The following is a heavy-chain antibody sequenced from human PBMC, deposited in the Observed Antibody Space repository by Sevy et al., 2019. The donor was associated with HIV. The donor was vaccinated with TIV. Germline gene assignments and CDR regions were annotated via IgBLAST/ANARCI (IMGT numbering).Heavy chain of an antibody. CDR1: GFTFSRDY. J-gene: IGHJ6*02. D-gene: IGHD6-13*01. CDR3: ARESSSTWQAGYYGMAV. Sequence: GGSLRLSCAASGFTFSRDYMTWVRQAPGKGLEWVSVIYSGGTTDYADSVKGRFTISRDNSKNTVYLQMNSLRADDTAVYYCARESSSTWQAGYYGMAVWGQGTTVTVSS. CDR2: IYSGGTT. V-gene: IGHV3-66*01.